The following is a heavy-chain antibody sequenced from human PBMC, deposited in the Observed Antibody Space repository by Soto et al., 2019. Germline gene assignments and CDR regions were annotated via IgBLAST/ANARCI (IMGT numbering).Heavy chain of an antibody. CDR1: GFTFSS. J-gene: IGHJ6*02. CDR2: ISYDGNNK. V-gene: IGHV3-30*18. CDR3: TKDGVAGYGMDV. D-gene: IGHD6-19*01. Sequence: QVQLVESGGGVVQPGRSLRLSCAASGFTFSSIHWVRQAPGKGLEWVAIISYDGNNKYYVDSVKGRFTISRDNSKNTLYLQMNSLRAEDTAVYYCTKDGVAGYGMDVWGQGTTVTVSS.